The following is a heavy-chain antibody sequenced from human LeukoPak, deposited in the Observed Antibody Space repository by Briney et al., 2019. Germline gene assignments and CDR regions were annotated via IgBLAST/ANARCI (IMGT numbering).Heavy chain of an antibody. Sequence: QAGGSLRLSCVASGFTFSSYWMTWVRQAPGKGLEWSANIKEDGSIQYYLDSVRGRFTISRDNAKTSVYLQLNSLRADDTAVYYCARDVWTGVAVSDYWGQGTLVTVSS. CDR2: IKEDGSIQ. V-gene: IGHV3-7*01. J-gene: IGHJ4*02. D-gene: IGHD6-19*01. CDR1: GFTFSSYW. CDR3: ARDVWTGVAVSDY.